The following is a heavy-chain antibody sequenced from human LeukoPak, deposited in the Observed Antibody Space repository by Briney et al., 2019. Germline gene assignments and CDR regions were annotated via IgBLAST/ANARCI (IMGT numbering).Heavy chain of an antibody. CDR1: GYTFTGYY. CDR3: ARSRGVYVWGSYRPFDY. V-gene: IGHV1-2*02. CDR2: INPNSGGT. J-gene: IGHJ4*02. D-gene: IGHD3-16*02. Sequence: GASVKVSCKASGYTFTGYYMHWVRQAPGQGLEWMGWINPNSGGTNYAQKFQGRVTMTRNTSMSTAYMELSSLRSEDTAVYYCARSRGVYVWGSYRPFDYWGQGTLVTVSS.